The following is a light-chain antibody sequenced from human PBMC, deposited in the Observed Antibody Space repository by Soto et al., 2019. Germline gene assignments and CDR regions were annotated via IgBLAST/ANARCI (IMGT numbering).Light chain of an antibody. CDR1: QSVSSN. Sequence: EIVMTQSPATLSVSPGERATLSCRASQSVSSNLAWYQQKPGQAPRLLIYGASTRATGIPARLSGSGSGTEFTLTISSLQSEDFAVYYCQQYTNWPPFTFGPGTKVDIK. J-gene: IGKJ3*01. CDR2: GAS. V-gene: IGKV3-15*01. CDR3: QQYTNWPPFT.